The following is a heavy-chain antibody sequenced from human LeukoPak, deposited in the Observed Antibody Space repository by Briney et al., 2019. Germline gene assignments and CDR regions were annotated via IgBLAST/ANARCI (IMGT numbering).Heavy chain of an antibody. CDR1: CGSFSSNY. Sequence: SETLSLTCTVSCGSFSSNYGWWIRQPPGKELESIGYVSYRGSTNYNPSLKSRVTVSADTSKNQFSLRLSSVTAADTAIYYCATRAGTGHRDYFDSWSQGTLVTVSS. CDR2: VSYRGST. V-gene: IGHV4-59*08. J-gene: IGHJ4*02. D-gene: IGHD3/OR15-3a*01. CDR3: ATRAGTGHRDYFDS.